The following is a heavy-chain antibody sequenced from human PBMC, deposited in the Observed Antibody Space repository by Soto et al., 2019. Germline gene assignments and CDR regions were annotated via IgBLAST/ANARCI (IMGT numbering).Heavy chain of an antibody. CDR3: ARESHDILTGPPWVWYFDL. D-gene: IGHD3-9*01. J-gene: IGHJ2*01. V-gene: IGHV4-34*01. CDR2: INDRGSI. CDR1: GGSFSGHY. Sequence: QVQLQQWGAGPLRPLETLSLNCGVSGGSFSGHYWAWIRQSPGKGLEWIGEINDRGSINFNPSLKSRVSISVDTSKNHYSLNLRSVTAADTAVYYCARESHDILTGPPWVWYFDLWGRGTLVTVSS.